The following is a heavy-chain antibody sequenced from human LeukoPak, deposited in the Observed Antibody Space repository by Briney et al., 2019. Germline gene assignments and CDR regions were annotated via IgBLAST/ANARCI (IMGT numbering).Heavy chain of an antibody. D-gene: IGHD3-22*01. J-gene: IGHJ4*02. Sequence: GASVKVSCKASGCTFTSYGISWVRQAPGQGLEWMGWISAYNGNTNYAQKLQGRVTMTTDTSTSTAYMELRSLRSDDTAVYFCARGATYYYDSSGYYFDYWGQGTLVTVSS. CDR3: ARGATYYYDSSGYYFDY. V-gene: IGHV1-18*01. CDR2: ISAYNGNT. CDR1: GCTFTSYG.